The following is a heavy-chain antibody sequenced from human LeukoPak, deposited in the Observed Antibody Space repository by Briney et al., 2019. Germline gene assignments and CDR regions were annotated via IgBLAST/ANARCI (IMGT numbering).Heavy chain of an antibody. J-gene: IGHJ6*02. CDR2: ISSSSSYI. CDR3: ARARSTTDYYGMDV. D-gene: IGHD1-14*01. V-gene: IGHV3-21*01. Sequence: GGSLRLSCAASGFTFSSYSMNWVRQAPGKGLEWVSSISSSSSYIYYADSVKGRFTISRDNAKNSLYLQMNSLRAEDKAVYYCARARSTTDYYGMDVWGQGTTVTVSS. CDR1: GFTFSSYS.